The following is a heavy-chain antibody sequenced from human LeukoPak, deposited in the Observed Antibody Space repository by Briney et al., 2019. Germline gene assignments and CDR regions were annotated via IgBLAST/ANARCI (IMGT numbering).Heavy chain of an antibody. Sequence: PGGSLRLSCAASGFTFSGSAMHWVRQASGKGLGWVGRIRSKANSYATAYAASVKGRFTISRDDSKNTAYLQMNSLKTEDTAVYYCTSPTAGGPDYWGQGTLVTVSS. CDR2: IRSKANSYAT. CDR1: GFTFSGSA. D-gene: IGHD4-17*01. J-gene: IGHJ4*02. CDR3: TSPTAGGPDY. V-gene: IGHV3-73*01.